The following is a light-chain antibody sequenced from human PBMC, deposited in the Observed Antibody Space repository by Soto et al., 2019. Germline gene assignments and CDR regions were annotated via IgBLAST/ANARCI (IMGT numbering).Light chain of an antibody. V-gene: IGKV1-39*01. CDR2: AAS. CDR1: QSISTY. J-gene: IGKJ4*01. CDR3: QQSYSTPLT. Sequence: DIQMTQSPLSLSASVGDRVTITCRASQSISTYLNWYQQKLGKAPNLLIHAASSLQSGVPSRFSGSGSGTDFTLTISSLQPEDFATYYCQQSYSTPLTFGGGTKVDIK.